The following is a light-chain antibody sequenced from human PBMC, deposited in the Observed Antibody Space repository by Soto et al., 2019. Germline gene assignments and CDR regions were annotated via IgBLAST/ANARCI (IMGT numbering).Light chain of an antibody. CDR1: ESIARH. V-gene: IGKV1-39*01. Sequence: DIQMTQSPSSLSASVGDRVTITCRASESIARHLNWYQQKPGKAPKLLIYAASSLQNGVPSRFRGGGSGTDFTLTIINLQPEDFATYYCQQSYSALSITFGQGTRPEIK. CDR3: QQSYSALSIT. CDR2: AAS. J-gene: IGKJ5*01.